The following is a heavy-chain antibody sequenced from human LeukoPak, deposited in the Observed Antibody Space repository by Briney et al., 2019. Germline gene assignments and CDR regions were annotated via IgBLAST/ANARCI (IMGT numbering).Heavy chain of an antibody. CDR2: FDPEDGET. J-gene: IGHJ4*02. CDR3: ATTGNFTKWLADY. CDR1: GYTFTSYY. V-gene: IGHV1-24*01. D-gene: IGHD6-19*01. Sequence: ASVKVSCKASGYTFTSYYMHWVRQAPGKGLEWMGGFDPEDGETIYAQKFQGRVTMTEDTSTDTAYMELSSLRSEDTAVYCCATTGNFTKWLADYWGQGTLVTVSS.